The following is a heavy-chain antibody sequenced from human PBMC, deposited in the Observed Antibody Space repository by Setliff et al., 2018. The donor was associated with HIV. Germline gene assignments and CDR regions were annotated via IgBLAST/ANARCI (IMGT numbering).Heavy chain of an antibody. D-gene: IGHD2-2*01. V-gene: IGHV4-30-4*08. Sequence: SETLSLTCTVSGGSISSGDYYWSRIRQHPGKGLEWVGFIYYSGNTYLNPSLKSRVTISVDTSKNQFSLKLSSVTAADTAVYYCARLYYLVGNWFDPWGQGTLV. J-gene: IGHJ5*02. CDR3: ARLYYLVGNWFDP. CDR2: IYYSGNT. CDR1: GGSISSGDYY.